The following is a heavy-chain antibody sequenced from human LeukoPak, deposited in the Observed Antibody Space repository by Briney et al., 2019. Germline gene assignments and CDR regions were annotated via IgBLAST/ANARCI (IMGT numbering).Heavy chain of an antibody. CDR2: IYYSGST. CDR3: ARRAYYYDSSGRTAYYFDY. Sequence: PSETLSLTCTVSGGSLSSSSYYWGWIRQPPGKGLEWIGYIYYSGSTNYNPSLKSRVTISVDTSKNQFSLKLSSVTAADTAVYYCARRAYYYDSSGRTAYYFDYWGQGALVTVSS. V-gene: IGHV4-61*05. CDR1: GGSLSSSSYY. J-gene: IGHJ4*02. D-gene: IGHD3-22*01.